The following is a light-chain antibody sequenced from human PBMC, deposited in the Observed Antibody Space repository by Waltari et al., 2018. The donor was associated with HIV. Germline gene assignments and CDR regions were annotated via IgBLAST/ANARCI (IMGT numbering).Light chain of an antibody. V-gene: IGKV3-15*01. Sequence: EIVMTQSQATLSVSPGERATVSCRASQSIASNLAWYQQKPGQAPRLLIHGASTRATGIPARFSGSGSGTEFTLTISSLQSEDFAVYYCQQYNNWPITFGQGTRLEIK. CDR2: GAS. CDR1: QSIASN. J-gene: IGKJ5*01. CDR3: QQYNNWPIT.